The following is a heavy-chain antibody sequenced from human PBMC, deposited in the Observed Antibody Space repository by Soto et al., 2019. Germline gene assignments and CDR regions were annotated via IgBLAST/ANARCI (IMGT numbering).Heavy chain of an antibody. CDR3: AADATAWQQMVPSDY. J-gene: IGHJ4*02. V-gene: IGHV1-58*02. D-gene: IGHD2-8*01. CDR1: GYTFTSYY. CDR2: IAVGSGYT. Sequence: SVKVSCKASGYTFTSYYMHWVRQARGQRLEWIGWIAVGSGYTNYAQRFQDRVTLTRDMSTATTYMELSRLTSEDTAIYYCAADATAWQQMVPSDYWGQGTLVTVSS.